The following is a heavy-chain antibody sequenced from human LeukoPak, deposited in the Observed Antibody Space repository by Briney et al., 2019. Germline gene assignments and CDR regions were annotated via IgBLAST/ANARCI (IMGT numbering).Heavy chain of an antibody. V-gene: IGHV3-21*01. CDR2: ISSSSSYI. CDR3: ARAGGRGYSSSSGYYFDY. J-gene: IGHJ4*02. D-gene: IGHD6-6*01. CDR1: GFTFSSYS. Sequence: PGGSLRLSCAASGFTFSSYSMNWVRQAPGKGLEWVSSISSSSSYIYYADSVKGRFTISRDNAKNSLYLQMNSLRAEDTAVYYCARAGGRGYSSSSGYYFDYWGQGTLVTVSS.